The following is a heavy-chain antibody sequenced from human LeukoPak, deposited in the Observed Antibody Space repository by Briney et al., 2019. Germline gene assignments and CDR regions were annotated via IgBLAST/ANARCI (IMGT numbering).Heavy chain of an antibody. J-gene: IGHJ4*02. CDR2: IKIDGSEK. Sequence: PGGSLRLSCVASGFTFGKYWMSWVRQAPGKGLEWVANIKIDGSEKNYVDSVKGRFTISRDNTKNSLYLQMNSLRAEDTAVFYCARDQYDTWSRRGNFDSWGQGTLVIVSS. CDR3: ARDQYDTWSRRGNFDS. D-gene: IGHD3-3*01. V-gene: IGHV3-7*03. CDR1: GFTFGKYW.